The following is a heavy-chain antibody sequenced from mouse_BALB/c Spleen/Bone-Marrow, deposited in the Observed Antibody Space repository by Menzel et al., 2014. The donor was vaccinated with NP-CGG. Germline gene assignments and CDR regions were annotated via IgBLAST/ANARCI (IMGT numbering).Heavy chain of an antibody. D-gene: IGHD2-10*02. CDR3: ARGGYGNVYYAMDY. V-gene: IGHV1-14*01. CDR1: GYTYTSYV. J-gene: IGHJ4*01. Sequence: EVQLQQSGPELVKPGASVKMSCKASGYTYTSYVMHWVKQKPGQGLEWIGYINPYNDGTKYNEKFKGKATLTSDKSSSTAYMELSSLTSEDSAVYYCARGGYGNVYYAMDYWGQGTSVTVSS. CDR2: INPYNDGT.